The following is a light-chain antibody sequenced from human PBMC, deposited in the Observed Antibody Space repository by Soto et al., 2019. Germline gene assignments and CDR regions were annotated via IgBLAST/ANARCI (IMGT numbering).Light chain of an antibody. CDR2: GSS. J-gene: IGKJ2*01. V-gene: IGKV3-20*01. CDR3: QQYGSSPPYT. Sequence: EVVLTQSPGTLSLSPGERATLSCRASQSVSNNYFAWYQQKPGQAPRLLIFGSSDRATGIPDRFSGSGSGTDFTLTISRLEPEHFAVDYCQQYGSSPPYTFGQGTKLEIK. CDR1: QSVSNNY.